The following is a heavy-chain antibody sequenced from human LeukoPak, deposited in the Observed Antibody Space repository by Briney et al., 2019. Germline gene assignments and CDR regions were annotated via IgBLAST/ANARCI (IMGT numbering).Heavy chain of an antibody. J-gene: IGHJ6*03. CDR1: GGSFSGYY. V-gene: IGHV4-59*01. CDR3: ARDGDYSNLGAYYYYYMDV. D-gene: IGHD4-11*01. CDR2: IYYSGST. Sequence: SETLSLTCAVYGGSFSGYYWSWIRQPPGKGLEWIGYIYYSGSTNYNPSLKSRVTISVDTSKNQFSLKLSSVTAADTAVYYCARDGDYSNLGAYYYYYMDVWGKGTTVTVSS.